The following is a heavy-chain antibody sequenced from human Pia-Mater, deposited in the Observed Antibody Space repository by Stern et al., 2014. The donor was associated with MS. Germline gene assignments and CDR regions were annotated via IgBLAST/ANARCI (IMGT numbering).Heavy chain of an antibody. CDR3: ARQRTTGHMDFDY. Sequence: QLVQSGAEVKKPGASVNISCGTSGYTFTTYYVHWVRQAPGQGLEWMGIINTSDGDTSHTRKFQDRVTVTRDTSASTVYLKLSSLKSEDTAVYYCARQRTTGHMDFDYWGQGTLVTVSS. D-gene: IGHD1-1*01. CDR1: GYTFTTYY. V-gene: IGHV1-46*01. J-gene: IGHJ4*02. CDR2: INTSDGDT.